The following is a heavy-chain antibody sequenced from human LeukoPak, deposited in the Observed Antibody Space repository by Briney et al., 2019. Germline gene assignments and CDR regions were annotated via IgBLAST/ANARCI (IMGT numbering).Heavy chain of an antibody. D-gene: IGHD6-13*01. CDR3: ARDRGGSSWYQGDYYYYGMDV. CDR2: IYYSGST. V-gene: IGHV4-59*01. Sequence: SETLSLTCTVSGGSISSYYWSWIRQPPGKGLEWIGYIYYSGSTNYNPSLKSRVNISVDTSKNQFSLKLSSVTAADTAVYFCARDRGGSSWYQGDYYYYGMDVWGQGTTVTVSS. J-gene: IGHJ6*02. CDR1: GGSISSYY.